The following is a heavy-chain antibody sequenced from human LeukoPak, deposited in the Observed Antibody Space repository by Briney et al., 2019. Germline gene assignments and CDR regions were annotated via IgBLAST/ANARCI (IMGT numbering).Heavy chain of an antibody. V-gene: IGHV4-39*07. CDR2: IYYSGST. CDR1: GGSISSSSYY. J-gene: IGHJ3*02. D-gene: IGHD3-22*01. CDR3: ARDPRPPITMIVEYAFDI. Sequence: PSETLSLTCTVSGGSISSSSYYWGWIRQPPGKGLEWIGSIYYSGSTYYNPSLKSRVTISVDTSKNQFSLKLSSVTAADTAVYYCARDPRPPITMIVEYAFDIWGQGTMVTVSS.